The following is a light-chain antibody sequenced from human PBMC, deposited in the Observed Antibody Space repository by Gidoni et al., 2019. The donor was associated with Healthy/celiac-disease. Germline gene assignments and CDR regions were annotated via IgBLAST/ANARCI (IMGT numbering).Light chain of an antibody. CDR1: QSVSSN. Sequence: DILLTQSPGTLSVSPGERPTLPCRASQSVSSNLAWYQQRPGQAPRLLIYGASTRATGIPARFSGSGSGTEFALTISSLQFEDCAVYYYQQYNNWPPWTFGQGTKVEIK. J-gene: IGKJ1*01. CDR2: GAS. V-gene: IGKV3-15*01. CDR3: QQYNNWPPWT.